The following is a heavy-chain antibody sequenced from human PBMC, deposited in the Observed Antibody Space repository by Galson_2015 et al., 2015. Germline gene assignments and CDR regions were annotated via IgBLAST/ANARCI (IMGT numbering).Heavy chain of an antibody. Sequence: TLSLTCTVSGGSISSGDYYWSWIRQPPGKGLEWIGYIYYSGSTYYNPSLKSRVTISVDTSKNQFSLKLSSVTAADTAVYYCARAGYYYDSSGYNDPQYYFDYWGQGTLVTVSS. CDR1: GGSISSGDYY. CDR2: IYYSGST. CDR3: ARAGYYYDSSGYNDPQYYFDY. J-gene: IGHJ4*02. D-gene: IGHD3-22*01. V-gene: IGHV4-30-4*01.